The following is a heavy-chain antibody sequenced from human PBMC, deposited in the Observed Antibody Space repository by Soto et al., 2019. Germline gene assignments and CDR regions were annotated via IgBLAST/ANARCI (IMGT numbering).Heavy chain of an antibody. D-gene: IGHD6-6*01. Sequence: QVQLVESGGGVVQPGRSLRLSCAASGFTFSSYGMHWVRQAPGKGLEGVAVIWYDGSNKYYADSVKGRFTISRDNSKNTLYLQMNSLRAEDTAVYYCARAGEYSSSCLDYWGQGTLVTVSS. CDR3: ARAGEYSSSCLDY. CDR1: GFTFSSYG. V-gene: IGHV3-33*01. CDR2: IWYDGSNK. J-gene: IGHJ4*02.